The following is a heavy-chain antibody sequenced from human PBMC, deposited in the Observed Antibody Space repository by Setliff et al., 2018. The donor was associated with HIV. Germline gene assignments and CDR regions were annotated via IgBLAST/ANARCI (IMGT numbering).Heavy chain of an antibody. CDR2: ISYTGTT. CDR1: GGSISNYY. CDR3: ARDRLTYCFDY. V-gene: IGHV4-59*01. Sequence: SETLSLTCTVSGGSISNYYWSWIRQPPGKGLEWIGYISYTGTTKYNPSLKSRVTISVDTSKNQFSVRLSSVSAADTAVYYCARDRLTYCFDYWGQGILVTVSS. D-gene: IGHD3-22*01. J-gene: IGHJ4*02.